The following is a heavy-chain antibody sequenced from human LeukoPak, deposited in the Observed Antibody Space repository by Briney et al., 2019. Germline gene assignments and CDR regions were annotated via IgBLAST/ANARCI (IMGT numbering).Heavy chain of an antibody. CDR3: AREGNYYGSGSYYISEYYFDY. D-gene: IGHD3-10*01. J-gene: IGHJ4*02. CDR1: GFTFSSYA. CDR2: ISSNGGST. V-gene: IGHV3-64*01. Sequence: PGGSLRLSCAASGFTFSSYAMHWVRQAPGKGLEYVLAISSNGGSTYYANSVKGRFTISRDNSKNTLYLQMGSLRAEDMAVYYCAREGNYYGSGSYYISEYYFDYWGQGTLVTVSS.